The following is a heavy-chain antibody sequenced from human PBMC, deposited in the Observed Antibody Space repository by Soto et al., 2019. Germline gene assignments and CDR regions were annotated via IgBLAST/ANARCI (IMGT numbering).Heavy chain of an antibody. Sequence: GGSLRLSCAASGFTFSSYGMHWVRQAPGKGLEWVAVISYDGSNKYYADSVKGRFTISRDNSKNTLYLQMNSLRAEDTAVYYCAKDHAKSPDYWGQGTLVTVSS. V-gene: IGHV3-30*18. CDR2: ISYDGSNK. J-gene: IGHJ4*02. CDR3: AKDHAKSPDY. CDR1: GFTFSSYG.